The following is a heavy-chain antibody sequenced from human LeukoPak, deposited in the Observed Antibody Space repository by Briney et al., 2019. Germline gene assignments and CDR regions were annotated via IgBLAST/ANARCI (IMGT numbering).Heavy chain of an antibody. Sequence: GESLKISCKGSGYSFTSYWIGWVRQMPGKGLEWMGIIYPGDSDTRYSPSFQGQVTISADKSTSTAYLQWSSLKAADTAIYYCARRIAVWGAFDIWGQGTLVTVSS. V-gene: IGHV5-51*01. D-gene: IGHD6-19*01. CDR3: ARRIAVWGAFDI. CDR1: GYSFTSYW. J-gene: IGHJ3*02. CDR2: IYPGDSDT.